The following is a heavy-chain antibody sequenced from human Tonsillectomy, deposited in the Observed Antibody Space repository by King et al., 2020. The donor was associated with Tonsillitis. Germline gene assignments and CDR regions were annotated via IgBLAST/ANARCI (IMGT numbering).Heavy chain of an antibody. V-gene: IGHV2-70*01. D-gene: IGHD3-3*01. CDR2: IDWDDDK. Sequence: TLKESGPALVKPTQTLTLTCTFSGFSLSTSAMCVSWIRQPPGKALEWLALIDWDDDKYYSTSLKTRLTISKDTSKNQVVLRMTNMDPVETATYYCARISNDFWSGYADYWGQGTLVTVSS. CDR3: ARISNDFWSGYADY. CDR1: GFSLSTSAMC. J-gene: IGHJ4*02.